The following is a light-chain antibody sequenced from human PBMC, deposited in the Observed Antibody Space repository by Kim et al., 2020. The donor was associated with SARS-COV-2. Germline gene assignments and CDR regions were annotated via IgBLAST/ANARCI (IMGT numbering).Light chain of an antibody. CDR1: QDINNY. V-gene: IGKV1-33*01. CDR2: DAS. CDR3: QQYEKFPLT. J-gene: IGKJ4*01. Sequence: DIQLTQSPSSLSASVGDRVTITCQASQDINNYSNWYQQKAGEAPKLLIYDASRLQTGVPSRFSGSELGTHFTFTISSLQPEDFATYYCQQYEKFPLTFGGGTKVDIK.